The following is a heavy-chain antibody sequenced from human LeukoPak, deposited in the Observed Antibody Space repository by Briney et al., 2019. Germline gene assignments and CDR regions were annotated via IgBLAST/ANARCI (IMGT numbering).Heavy chain of an antibody. V-gene: IGHV4-59*01. CDR2: IYYSGGT. Sequence: SETLSLTCTVSGGSISSYYWSWIRQPPGKGLEWIGYIYYSGGTNYNPSLKSRVTISVDTSKNQFSLKLSSVTAADTAVYYCARTLRYWFDPWGQGTLVTVSS. CDR3: ARTLRYWFDP. J-gene: IGHJ5*02. D-gene: IGHD1-14*01. CDR1: GGSISSYY.